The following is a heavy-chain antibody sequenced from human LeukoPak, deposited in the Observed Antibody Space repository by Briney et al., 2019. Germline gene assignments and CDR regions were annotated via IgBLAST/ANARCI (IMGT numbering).Heavy chain of an antibody. Sequence: SQTLSLTCTVSGGPHSSGAYYFTWIRKHPRRGLEWIVYIYLSWVTYYNPSLKSRDSMSVYLAKNQFAHELSSSSAAGPAVYYCASTPVEVAGLYFDYWGQGTLVTVSS. CDR2: IYLSWVT. V-gene: IGHV4-31*03. CDR1: GGPHSSGAYY. J-gene: IGHJ4*02. CDR3: ASTPVEVAGLYFDY. D-gene: IGHD6-19*01.